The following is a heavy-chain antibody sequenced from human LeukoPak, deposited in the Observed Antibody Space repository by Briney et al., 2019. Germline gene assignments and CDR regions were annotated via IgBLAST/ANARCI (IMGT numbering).Heavy chain of an antibody. CDR1: IDSFSNYH. Sequence: SGTLSLTCAVYIDSFSNYHWNWIRQTPAKGMEWVGEVNESGGTNISPSLRSRVILSVDTSKNQFSLKLISVTVADTAIYYCARGQGATVPQVGKNWFDPWGQGTRVTVSS. D-gene: IGHD1-26*01. CDR3: ARGQGATVPQVGKNWFDP. V-gene: IGHV4-34*01. J-gene: IGHJ5*02. CDR2: VNESGGT.